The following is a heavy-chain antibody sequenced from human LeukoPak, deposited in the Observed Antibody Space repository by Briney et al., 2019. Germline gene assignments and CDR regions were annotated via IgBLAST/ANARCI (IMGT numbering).Heavy chain of an antibody. J-gene: IGHJ5*02. CDR2: ISSSGSTI. CDR1: GFTFSDYY. V-gene: IGHV3-11*01. CDR3: AGSYRSGQYNWFDP. D-gene: IGHD2-15*01. Sequence: GGSLRLSCAASGFTFSDYYMSWIRQAPGKGLEWVSYISSSGSTIYYADSVKGRFTISRDNAKNSLYLQMNSLRAEDTAVYYCAGSYRSGQYNWFDPWGQGTLVTVSS.